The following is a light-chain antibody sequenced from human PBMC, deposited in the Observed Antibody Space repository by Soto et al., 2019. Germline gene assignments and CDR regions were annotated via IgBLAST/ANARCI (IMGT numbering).Light chain of an antibody. CDR3: QQYGKLPRT. V-gene: IGKV3-20*01. Sequence: EVLMTQSPDTLYVSPGERVTLSCRASQSVSDNLAWYQQKPGQAPRLLIFGASRRATGIPDRFSGSGSGTNFTLTISRLEPEDFAVYYCQQYGKLPRTFGQGTKVDIK. J-gene: IGKJ1*01. CDR2: GAS. CDR1: QSVSDN.